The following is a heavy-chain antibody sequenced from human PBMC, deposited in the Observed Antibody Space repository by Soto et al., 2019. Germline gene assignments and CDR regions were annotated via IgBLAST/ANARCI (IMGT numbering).Heavy chain of an antibody. CDR1: GGSFSGYY. CDR3: ARDMNYYDSSGYYRVFDY. V-gene: IGHV4-34*01. J-gene: IGHJ4*02. D-gene: IGHD3-22*01. Sequence: SETLSLTCAVYGGSFSGYYWSWIRQPPGKGLEWIGEINHSGSTNYNPSLKSRVTISVDTSKNQFSLKLSSVTAADTAVYYCARDMNYYDSSGYYRVFDYWGQGTLVTVSS. CDR2: INHSGST.